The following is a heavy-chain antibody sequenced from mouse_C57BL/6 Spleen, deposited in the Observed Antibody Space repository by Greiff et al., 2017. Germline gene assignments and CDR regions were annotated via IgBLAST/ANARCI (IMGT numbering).Heavy chain of an antibody. D-gene: IGHD1-1*01. CDR2: INPNNGGT. CDR1: GYTFTDYN. Sequence: VQLQQSGPELVKPGASVKIPCKASGYTFTDYNMDWVKQSHGKSLEWIGDINPNNGGTIYNQKFKGKATLTVDKSSSPAYMELRSLTSEDTAVYYCASPYYGSSYWYFDVWGKGTTVTVSS. J-gene: IGHJ1*03. CDR3: ASPYYGSSYWYFDV. V-gene: IGHV1-18*01.